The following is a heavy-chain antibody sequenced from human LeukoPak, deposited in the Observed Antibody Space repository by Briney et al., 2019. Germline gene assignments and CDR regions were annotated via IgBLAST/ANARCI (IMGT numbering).Heavy chain of an antibody. J-gene: IGHJ3*02. CDR3: ARSLEMSTVRSGFDI. CDR2: ISSSSSYT. CDR1: GFTFSDYY. D-gene: IGHD5-24*01. Sequence: PGGSLRLSCAASGFTFSDYYMSWIRQAPGKGLEWVLYISSSSSYTNYADSVEGRFTISRDNAKNSLYLQMNSLRVEDTAVYYCARSLEMSTVRSGFDIWGQGTMVTVSS. V-gene: IGHV3-11*06.